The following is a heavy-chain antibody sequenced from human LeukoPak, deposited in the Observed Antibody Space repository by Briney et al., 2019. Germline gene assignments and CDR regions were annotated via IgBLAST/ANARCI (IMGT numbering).Heavy chain of an antibody. CDR2: ISGSGGST. CDR1: GITLSNYG. V-gene: IGHV3-23*01. D-gene: IGHD3-22*01. J-gene: IGHJ4*02. CDR3: AKRGVVIRVILVGFHKEAYYFDS. Sequence: GGSLSLSCAVSGITLSNYGMSWVRQAPGKGLEWVAGISGSGGSTNYADSVKGRFTISRDNPKNTLFLQMKSLRAEDTAVYFCAKRGVVIRVILVGFHKEAYYFDSWGQGALVTVSS.